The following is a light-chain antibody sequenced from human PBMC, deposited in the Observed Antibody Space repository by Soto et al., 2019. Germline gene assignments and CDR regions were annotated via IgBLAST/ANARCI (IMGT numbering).Light chain of an antibody. Sequence: EIMLTQSPGTLSLSPGERATLSCRASQSVSSSYLAWYQEKPGQAPRLVIYGASSRATGIPDRFSGSGSGTDFTLTITRLEPEDFAVYYCQQYSRSLWTFGQGTKVDIK. CDR1: QSVSSSY. CDR2: GAS. CDR3: QQYSRSLWT. J-gene: IGKJ1*01. V-gene: IGKV3-20*01.